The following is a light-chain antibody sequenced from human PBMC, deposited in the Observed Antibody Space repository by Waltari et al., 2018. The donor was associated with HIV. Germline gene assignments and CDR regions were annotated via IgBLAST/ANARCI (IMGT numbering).Light chain of an antibody. Sequence: QSVLTQPPSVSAAPGQRIAISCSGATSNIGNNYVSWYQQFPGRAPNFVIYDNIRRPSEIPDRFSGSKSGTSATPDISGLQTGDEADYYCGTWDSNLNTYVFGSGTKVTVL. J-gene: IGLJ1*01. CDR1: TSNIGNNY. CDR3: GTWDSNLNTYV. V-gene: IGLV1-51*01. CDR2: DNI.